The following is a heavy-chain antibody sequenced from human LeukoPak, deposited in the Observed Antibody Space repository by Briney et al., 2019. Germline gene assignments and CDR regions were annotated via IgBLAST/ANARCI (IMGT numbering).Heavy chain of an antibody. V-gene: IGHV4-34*01. CDR1: GGSFSGYY. J-gene: IGHJ4*02. CDR3: ARGDSVLRFLEWSNEPFDY. D-gene: IGHD3-3*01. Sequence: PSETLSLTCAVYGGSFSGYYWSWIRQPPGKGLGWIGEINHSGSTNYNPSLKSRVTISVDTSKNQFSLKLSSVTAADTAVYYCARGDSVLRFLEWSNEPFDYWGQGTLVTVSS. CDR2: INHSGST.